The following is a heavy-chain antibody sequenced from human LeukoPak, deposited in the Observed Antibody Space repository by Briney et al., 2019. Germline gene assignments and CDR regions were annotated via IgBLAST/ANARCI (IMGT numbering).Heavy chain of an antibody. CDR3: ATGAVAGTDDAFDI. D-gene: IGHD6-19*01. J-gene: IGHJ3*02. Sequence: ASVKISCKVSGYTFTDYYMHCVQQAPGNGLEWMGLVDPEDGETIYAEKFQGRVTITADTSTDTAYMELSSLRSEDTAVYYCATGAVAGTDDAFDIWGQGTMVTVSS. CDR1: GYTFTDYY. CDR2: VDPEDGET. V-gene: IGHV1-69-2*01.